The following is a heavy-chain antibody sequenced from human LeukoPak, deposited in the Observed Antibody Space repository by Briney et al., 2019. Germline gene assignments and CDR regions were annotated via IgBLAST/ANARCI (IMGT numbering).Heavy chain of an antibody. J-gene: IGHJ6*04. CDR1: GFTFNSYG. D-gene: IGHD3-10*01. CDR3: AKSLGDYCGSGVDYDYHYYGMDV. V-gene: IGHV3-30*18. CDR2: LSYDGTNK. Sequence: PGRSLRLSCAASGFTFNSYGMHWVRQTPGKGLEWVALLSYDGTNKYYADSVKGRFTISRDNSKNTVYLQVNSLRAEDTAVYYCAKSLGDYCGSGVDYDYHYYGMDVWGKGTTVTVSS.